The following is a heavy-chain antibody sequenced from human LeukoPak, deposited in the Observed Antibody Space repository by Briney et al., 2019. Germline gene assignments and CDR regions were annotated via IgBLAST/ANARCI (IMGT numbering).Heavy chain of an antibody. D-gene: IGHD3-9*01. J-gene: IGHJ6*03. Sequence: ASVTVSCKASVYTFTLYYMHWVRQAPGQGLEGMGWSNPNSGGTNYAQKFQGRVTMTRDTSISTAYMELSRLRSDDTAVYYCARAPPKYDILTGYSHYYYYMDVWGKGTTVTVSS. CDR1: VYTFTLYY. CDR3: ARAPPKYDILTGYSHYYYYMDV. V-gene: IGHV1-2*02. CDR2: SNPNSGGT.